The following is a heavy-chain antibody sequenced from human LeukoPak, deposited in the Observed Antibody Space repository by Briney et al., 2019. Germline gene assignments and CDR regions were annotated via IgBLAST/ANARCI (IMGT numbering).Heavy chain of an antibody. V-gene: IGHV3-74*01. CDR1: GLTFKNFA. CDR2: INSDGSST. J-gene: IGHJ4*02. Sequence: GGSLRLSCAVSGLTFKNFAMSWVRQVPGKGLVWVSRINSDGSSTSYADSVKGRFTISRDNAKNTLYLQMNSLRADDTAVYYCARQNYHDYWGQGTLVTVSS. D-gene: IGHD5-24*01. CDR3: ARQNYHDY.